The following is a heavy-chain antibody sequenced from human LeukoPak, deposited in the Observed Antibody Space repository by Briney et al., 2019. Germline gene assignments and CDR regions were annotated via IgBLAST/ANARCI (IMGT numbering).Heavy chain of an antibody. J-gene: IGHJ3*02. V-gene: IGHV4-34*01. CDR3: ARDGTMINAFDI. Sequence: SETLSLTCAVYGGSFSGYYWSWIRQPPGKGLEWIGEINHSGSTNYNPSLKSRVTVSLDTSKNQFSLKLSSVTAADTAVYYCARDGTMINAFDIWGQGTMVTVSS. CDR2: INHSGST. D-gene: IGHD3-22*01. CDR1: GGSFSGYY.